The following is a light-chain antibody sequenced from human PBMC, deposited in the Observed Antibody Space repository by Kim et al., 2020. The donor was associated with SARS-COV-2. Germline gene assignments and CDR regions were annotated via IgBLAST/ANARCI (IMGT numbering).Light chain of an antibody. J-gene: IGKJ2*01. CDR3: QQYDPIHS. CDR2: DAT. V-gene: IGKV3-20*01. CDR1: HTISSVS. Sequence: SSPGETATPSCSARHTISSVSIARHQPHPGHTPRLHVYDATTTATATPDRFSGSGSETDFTLTIRRLEPYAFAMYYCQQYDPIHSFGQGTKLEI.